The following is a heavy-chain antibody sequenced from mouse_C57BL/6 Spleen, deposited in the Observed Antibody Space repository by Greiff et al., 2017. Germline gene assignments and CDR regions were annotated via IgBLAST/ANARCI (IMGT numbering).Heavy chain of an antibody. D-gene: IGHD3-2*02. Sequence: VQLQQSGPELVKPGASVKMSCKASGYTFTDYNMHWVKQSHGKSLEWIGYINPNNGGTSYNQKFKGKATLTVNKSSSTAYMELRSLTSEDSAVYYCLQEGESSGYVFPWFAYRGQGTLVTVSA. CDR2: INPNNGGT. CDR3: LQEGESSGYVFPWFAY. V-gene: IGHV1-22*01. CDR1: GYTFTDYN. J-gene: IGHJ3*01.